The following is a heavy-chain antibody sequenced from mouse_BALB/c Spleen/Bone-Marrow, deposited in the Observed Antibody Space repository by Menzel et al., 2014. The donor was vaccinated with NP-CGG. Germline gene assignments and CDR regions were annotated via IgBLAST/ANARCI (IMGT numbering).Heavy chain of an antibody. Sequence: QVQLQQSGAELVRPGTSVKVSCKASGYAFTNYLIEWVKQRPGQGHEWIGVINPGSGGTNYNEKFRGKATLTADKSSSTAYMQLSSLTSDDSAVYFCARCLTGTSALDFWGQGTSVTASS. CDR1: GYAFTNYL. J-gene: IGHJ4*01. D-gene: IGHD4-1*01. CDR3: ARCLTGTSALDF. CDR2: INPGSGGT. V-gene: IGHV1-54*01.